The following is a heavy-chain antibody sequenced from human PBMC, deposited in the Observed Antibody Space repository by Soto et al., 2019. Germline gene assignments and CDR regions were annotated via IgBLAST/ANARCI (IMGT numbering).Heavy chain of an antibody. CDR3: AKDRDSIAARPGPFDY. CDR1: GFTFSSYA. CDR2: ISGSGGST. V-gene: IGHV3-23*01. Sequence: PGGSLRLSCAASGFTFSSYAMSWVRQAPGKGLEWVSAISGSGGSTYYADSVKGRFTISRDNSKNTLYLQMNSLRAEDTAVYYCAKDRDSIAARPGPFDYWGQGTLVTVSS. D-gene: IGHD6-6*01. J-gene: IGHJ4*02.